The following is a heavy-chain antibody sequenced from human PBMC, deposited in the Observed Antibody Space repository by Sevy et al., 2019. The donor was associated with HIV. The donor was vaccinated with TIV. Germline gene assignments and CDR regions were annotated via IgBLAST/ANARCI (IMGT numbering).Heavy chain of an antibody. V-gene: IGHV3-30-3*01. CDR1: GFTFNFFS. J-gene: IGHJ6*02. CDR3: ARPRANYVDHYFFYAMDV. D-gene: IGHD4-17*01. CDR2: ISFDGSNE. Sequence: GGSLRLSCAASGFTFNFFSMHWVRQAPGKGLEWVATISFDGSNEHYADSVKGRFTISRDNFKNTLYLQMNSLTTEDTAVYYCARPRANYVDHYFFYAMDVWGQGTTVTVSS.